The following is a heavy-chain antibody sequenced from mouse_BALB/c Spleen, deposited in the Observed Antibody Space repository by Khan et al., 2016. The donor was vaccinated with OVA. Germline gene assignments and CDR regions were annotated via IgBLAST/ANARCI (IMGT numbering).Heavy chain of an antibody. V-gene: IGHV1-22*01. CDR3: ARDAVRY. CDR1: GYTFTEYT. J-gene: IGHJ4*01. D-gene: IGHD2-14*01. CDR2: IDPKNGVT. Sequence: VQLQQSGPELVKPGASVKMSCKTSGYTFTEYTLHWVKQSHGKSLEWIGVIDPKNGVTSYNQKFKGKATLTVDKSSSTAYMEFRSLTSEDSAVYYCARDAVRYWGQGTSVTVSS.